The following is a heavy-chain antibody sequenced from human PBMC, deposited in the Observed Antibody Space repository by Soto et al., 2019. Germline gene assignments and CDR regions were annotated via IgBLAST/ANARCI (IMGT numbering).Heavy chain of an antibody. CDR1: GFTFSSYG. J-gene: IGHJ6*02. CDR2: IWYDGSNK. Sequence: PGGSLRLSCAASGFTFSSYGKHWVRQAPGKGLEWVAVIWYDGSNKYYADSVKGRFTISRDNSKNTLYLQMNSLRAEDTAVYYCAREDLRSGYYYYGMDVWGQGTTVTVSS. V-gene: IGHV3-33*01. CDR3: AREDLRSGYYYYGMDV. D-gene: IGHD3-10*01.